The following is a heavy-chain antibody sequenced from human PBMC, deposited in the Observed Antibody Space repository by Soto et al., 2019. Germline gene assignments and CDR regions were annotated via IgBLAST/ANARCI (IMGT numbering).Heavy chain of an antibody. CDR1: GGSFSGYY. CDR2: INHSGST. V-gene: IGHV4-34*01. D-gene: IGHD3-16*01. J-gene: IGHJ4*02. CDR3: ARANYDYIWGSFAPTGPYFDY. Sequence: NPSETLSLTCAVYGGSFSGYYWSWIRQPPGKGLEWIGEINHSGSTNYNPSLKSRVTISVDTSKNQFSLKLSSVTAADTAVYYCARANYDYIWGSFAPTGPYFDYWGQGTLVTVSS.